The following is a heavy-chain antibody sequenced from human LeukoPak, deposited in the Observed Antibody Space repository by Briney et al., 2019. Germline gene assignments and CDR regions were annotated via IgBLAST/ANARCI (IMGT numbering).Heavy chain of an antibody. J-gene: IGHJ6*02. V-gene: IGHV1-46*01. CDR2: INRSGGGT. CDR1: GAGFTTSY. CDR3: ARPPGYYYGLDV. Sequence: ASVKVSCKAYGAGFTTSYMHWVRQAPGQGLEWMGIINRSGGGTSYAQKFQGRVTMTRDTSTSTVYIQLNRLRSDDTAVYYCARPPGYYYGLDVWGQGTTVTVSS.